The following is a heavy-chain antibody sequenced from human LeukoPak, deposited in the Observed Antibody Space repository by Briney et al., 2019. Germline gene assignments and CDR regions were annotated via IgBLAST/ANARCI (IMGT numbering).Heavy chain of an antibody. CDR1: GCTFSSYA. CDR3: AKTSSIARDGYNNNYYYYGMDV. V-gene: IGHV3-23*01. J-gene: IGHJ6*02. CDR2: ISGNGGST. D-gene: IGHD5-24*01. Sequence: GGSLRLSCAASGCTFSSYAMSWVRQAPGKGLEWVSAISGNGGSTYYADSVKGRFTISRDNSKNTLYLQMNSLRAEDTAVYYCAKTSSIARDGYNNNYYYYGMDVWGQGTTVTVSS.